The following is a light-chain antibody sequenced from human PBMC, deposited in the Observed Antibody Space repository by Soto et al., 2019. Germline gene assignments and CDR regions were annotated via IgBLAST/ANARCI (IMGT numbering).Light chain of an antibody. CDR2: EVS. Sequence: QSALTQPASVSGSPGQSITISCTGTSSDVGGYNYVSWYQHHPGKAPKLMIYEVSNRPSGVSNRFSGSKSGNTASLTISWLQAEDEADYYCNSYTSSTTLVFGGGTKLTVL. J-gene: IGLJ2*01. V-gene: IGLV2-14*01. CDR3: NSYTSSTTLV. CDR1: SSDVGGYNY.